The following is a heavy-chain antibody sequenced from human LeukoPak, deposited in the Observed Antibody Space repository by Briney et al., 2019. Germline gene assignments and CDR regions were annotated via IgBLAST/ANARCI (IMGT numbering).Heavy chain of an antibody. Sequence: GRSLRLSCAASGFTFSSYDMHWVRQAPGKGLEWVAVISYDGSNKYYADSVKGRFTISRDNSKNTLYLQMNSLRAEDTAVYYCAKDSSSWPFDHWGQGTLVTVSS. CDR2: ISYDGSNK. CDR1: GFTFSSYD. D-gene: IGHD6-13*01. V-gene: IGHV3-30*18. J-gene: IGHJ4*02. CDR3: AKDSSSWPFDH.